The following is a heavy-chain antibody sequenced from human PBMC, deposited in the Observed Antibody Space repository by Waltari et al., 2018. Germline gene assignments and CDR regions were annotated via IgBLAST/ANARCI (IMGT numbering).Heavy chain of an antibody. J-gene: IGHJ3*02. D-gene: IGHD1-20*01. CDR2: ISMSSIYI. V-gene: IGHV3-21*01. Sequence: EEEEGEQGGGPGKKGGEGRKEGGGGGGRGRRKRRKAGGNAPGKGLEWFSSISMSSIYIFYAGSVKGRFTISRDNAKNSLYLQMNSLRAEDTAVYYCARDRMGLTHEAFDIWGQVTWSPSLQ. CDR3: ARDRMGLTHEAFDI. CDR1: GGRGRRKR.